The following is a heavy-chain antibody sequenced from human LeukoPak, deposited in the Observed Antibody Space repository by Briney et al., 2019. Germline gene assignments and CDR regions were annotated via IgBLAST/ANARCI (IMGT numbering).Heavy chain of an antibody. D-gene: IGHD6-6*01. CDR3: AKDLARGSSSSPPDY. Sequence: GGSLRLSCAASGFTFSSYAMSWVRQAPGKWLEWVSAISGSGGSTYYADSVKGRFTISRDNSKNTLCLQMNSLRAEDTAVYYCAKDLARGSSSSPPDYWGQGTLVTVSS. CDR1: GFTFSSYA. J-gene: IGHJ4*02. V-gene: IGHV3-23*01. CDR2: ISGSGGST.